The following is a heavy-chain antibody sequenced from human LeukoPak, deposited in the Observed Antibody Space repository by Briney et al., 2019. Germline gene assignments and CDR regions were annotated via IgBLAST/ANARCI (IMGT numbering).Heavy chain of an antibody. J-gene: IGHJ3*02. V-gene: IGHV4-59*08. CDR1: GVSINSYY. D-gene: IGHD3-22*01. Sequence: SETLSLTCTVSGVSINSYYWGWIRQPPGQGLEWIGFIYYSGTTNYNPSLKSRVTISIDTSKNHFSLKLSSVTAADTAVYCCATRYYYDSGRPFDIWGQGTMVTVSS. CDR2: IYYSGTT. CDR3: ATRYYYDSGRPFDI.